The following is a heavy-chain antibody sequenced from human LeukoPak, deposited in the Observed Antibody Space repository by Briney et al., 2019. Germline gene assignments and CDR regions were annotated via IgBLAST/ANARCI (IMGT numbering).Heavy chain of an antibody. V-gene: IGHV4-59*08. CDR1: GGSISSYY. Sequence: SETLSLTCTVSGGSISSYYWSWIRQPPGKGLEWIGYIYYSGSTNYNPSLKSRVTISVDTSKNQFSLKLSSVTAADTAVYYCAGSYFDWLLPDYWGQGTLVTVSS. D-gene: IGHD3-9*01. CDR2: IYYSGST. CDR3: AGSYFDWLLPDY. J-gene: IGHJ4*02.